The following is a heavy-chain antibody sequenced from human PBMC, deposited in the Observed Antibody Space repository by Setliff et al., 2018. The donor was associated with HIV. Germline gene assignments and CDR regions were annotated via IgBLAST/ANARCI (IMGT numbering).Heavy chain of an antibody. J-gene: IGHJ6*03. CDR2: IYTSGST. Sequence: SETLSLTCTVSGVSISSYYGSWIRQPPGKGLEWIGYIYTSGSTNYNPSLKSRVTISADTSKNQFSLKLSSVTAADTAAYYGVCGESYYYYLDVGGKGTTVTVSS. D-gene: IGHD3-10*01. CDR3: VCGESYYYYLDV. CDR1: GVSISSYY. V-gene: IGHV4-4*08.